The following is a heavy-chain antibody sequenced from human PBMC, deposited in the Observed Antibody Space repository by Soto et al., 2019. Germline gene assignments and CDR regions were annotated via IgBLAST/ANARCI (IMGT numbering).Heavy chain of an antibody. CDR2: ISWNSGSI. D-gene: IGHD2-8*01. V-gene: IGHV3-9*01. J-gene: IGHJ6*02. CDR1: GFTFDDYA. Sequence: PGGSLRLSCAASGFTFDDYAMHWVRQAPGKGLEWVSGISWNSGSIGYADSVKGRFTISRDNAKNSLYLQMNSLRAEDTALYYCAKDLSNGYYYGMDVWRQGSTV. CDR3: AKDLSNGYYYGMDV.